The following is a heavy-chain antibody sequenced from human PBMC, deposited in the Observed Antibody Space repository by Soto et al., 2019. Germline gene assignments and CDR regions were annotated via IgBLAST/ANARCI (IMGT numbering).Heavy chain of an antibody. CDR3: ASHIAVSHASYYYGMDV. J-gene: IGHJ6*02. Sequence: GESLKISCKGSGYSFTSYWIGWVRQMPGKGLEWMGIIYPGDSDTRYSPSFQGQVTTSADKSISTAYLQWSSLKASDTAMYYCASHIAVSHASYYYGMDVWGQGTTVTVSS. CDR2: IYPGDSDT. CDR1: GYSFTSYW. V-gene: IGHV5-51*01. D-gene: IGHD2-21*01.